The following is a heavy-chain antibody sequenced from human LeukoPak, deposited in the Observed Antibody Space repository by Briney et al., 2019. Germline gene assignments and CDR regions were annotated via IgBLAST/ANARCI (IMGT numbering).Heavy chain of an antibody. CDR1: GGSVSSGNYY. CDR2: ISYSGST. Sequence: SQTLSLTCTVSGGSVSSGNYYWSWIRQPPGKGLGWIGYISYSGSTNYNPSLKSRVTIPVDTSKNRFSLRLSSVAAADTAVYYCARGGPSLGVDYWGQGTLVTVSS. CDR3: ARGGPSLGVDY. V-gene: IGHV4-61*01. J-gene: IGHJ4*02. D-gene: IGHD5/OR15-5a*01.